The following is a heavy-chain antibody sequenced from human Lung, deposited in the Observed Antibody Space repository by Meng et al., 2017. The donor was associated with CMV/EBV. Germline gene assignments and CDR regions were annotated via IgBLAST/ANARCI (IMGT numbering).Heavy chain of an antibody. CDR1: GFTFSEAW. J-gene: IGHJ4*02. D-gene: IGHD1-1*01. CDR3: TTWGPKNNYPFLDY. Sequence: SGFTFSEAWMTWVRQVPGKGLEWIGRIKSKAYGETTDYAAPLKGRFTISREDSKNTLYLQMSSLQTEDTAVYYCTTWGPKNNYPFLDYWGQGMLVTVSS. V-gene: IGHV3-15*01. CDR2: IKSKAYGETT.